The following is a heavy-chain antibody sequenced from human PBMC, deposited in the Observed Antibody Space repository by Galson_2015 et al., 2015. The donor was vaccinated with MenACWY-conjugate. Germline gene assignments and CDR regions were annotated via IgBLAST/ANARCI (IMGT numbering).Heavy chain of an antibody. Sequence: SVKVSCKASGGTFSSYAISWVRQAPGQGLEWMGRIIPILGIANYAQEFQGRVTITADKSTSTAYMELSSLRSEDTAVYYCARGHRRNYDFWSGYYTPDAMDVWGQGTTVTVSS. CDR2: IIPILGIA. CDR1: GGTFSSYA. J-gene: IGHJ6*02. D-gene: IGHD3-3*01. V-gene: IGHV1-69*04. CDR3: ARGHRRNYDFWSGYYTPDAMDV.